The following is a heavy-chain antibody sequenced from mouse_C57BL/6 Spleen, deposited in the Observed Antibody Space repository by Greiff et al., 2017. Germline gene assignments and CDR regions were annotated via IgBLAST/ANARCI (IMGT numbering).Heavy chain of an antibody. CDR3: ARGIDSDAMDD. CDR2: IDPSDSDT. V-gene: IGHV1-52*01. J-gene: IGHJ4*01. Sequence: QVQLQQPGAELVRPGSSVKLSCKASGYTFTSYWMHWVKQRPIQGLEWIGNIDPSDSDTHYNQKFKDKATLTVDKSSSAAYMQLSSLTSEDSAVYYCARGIDSDAMDDWGQGTSVTVSS. CDR1: GYTFTSYW. D-gene: IGHD6-1*01.